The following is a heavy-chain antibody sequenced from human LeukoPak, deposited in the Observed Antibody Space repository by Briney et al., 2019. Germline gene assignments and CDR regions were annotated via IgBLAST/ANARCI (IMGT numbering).Heavy chain of an antibody. D-gene: IGHD3-10*01. CDR2: IYYSGST. J-gene: IGHJ4*02. V-gene: IGHV4-30-4*01. CDR3: ARGGFGDLRDY. Sequence: TSQTLSLTCTVSGGSISSGDYYWSWIRQPPGKGLEWIGYIYYSGSTYYNPSLKSRVTISVDTSKNQFSLKLSSVTAADTAVYYCARGGFGDLRDYWGQGTLVTVSS. CDR1: GGSISSGDYY.